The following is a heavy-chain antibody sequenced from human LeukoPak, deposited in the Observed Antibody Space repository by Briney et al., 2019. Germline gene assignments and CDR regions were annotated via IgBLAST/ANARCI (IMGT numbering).Heavy chain of an antibody. CDR1: GFIVSSNY. J-gene: IGHJ6*02. Sequence: GGSLRLSCAASGFIVSSNYMNWVRQAPGKGLEWIAVLYSGGSAYYADSVKGRFTISRDNSKDTLYLQIYSLRAEDTAIYYCARDSEAETGWYYYGMDVWGQGTTVTVSS. CDR2: LYSGGSA. D-gene: IGHD6-19*01. CDR3: ARDSEAETGWYYYGMDV. V-gene: IGHV3-53*01.